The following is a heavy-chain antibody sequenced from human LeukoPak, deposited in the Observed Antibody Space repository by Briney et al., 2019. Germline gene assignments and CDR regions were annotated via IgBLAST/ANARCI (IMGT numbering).Heavy chain of an antibody. V-gene: IGHV3-23*01. J-gene: IGHJ4*02. CDR1: GFTFRTYA. CDR3: AKGAGDYCSGGRCYPFDY. Sequence: GGSLRLSCVASGFTFRTYAMSWVRQAPGNGLEWVSVISDTGTSTYYADSVKGRFTISRANSKNTVFLQMNSLRAEDSAVYYCAKGAGDYCSGGRCYPFDYWGQGTPVTVSS. CDR2: ISDTGTST. D-gene: IGHD2-15*01.